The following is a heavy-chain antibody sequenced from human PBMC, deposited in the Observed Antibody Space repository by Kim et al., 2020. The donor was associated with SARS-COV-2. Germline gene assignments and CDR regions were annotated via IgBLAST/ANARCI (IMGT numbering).Heavy chain of an antibody. D-gene: IGHD1-7*01. V-gene: IGHV4-4*07. CDR3: ARSRGGWNWNYVGWFDP. CDR1: GGSISSYY. Sequence: SETLSLTCTVSGGSISSYYWSWIRQPAGKGLEWIGRIYTSGSTNYNPSLKSRVTMSVDTSKNQFSLKLSSVTAADTAVYYCARSRGGWNWNYVGWFDPWGQGTLVTVSS. CDR2: IYTSGST. J-gene: IGHJ5*02.